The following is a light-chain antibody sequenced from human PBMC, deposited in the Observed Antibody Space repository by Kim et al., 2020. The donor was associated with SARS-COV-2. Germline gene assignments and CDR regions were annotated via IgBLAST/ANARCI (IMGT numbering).Light chain of an antibody. CDR3: QQYRSYWT. CDR2: DAS. J-gene: IGKJ1*01. V-gene: IGKV1-5*01. Sequence: DIQMTQSPSTLSASVGDRVTITCRASQSISSWLAWYQQKPGKVPNLLIYDASSLESGVPSRFSGSGSGTEFTLTISSLQPDDFATYYCQQYRSYWTFGQGTKVDIK. CDR1: QSISSW.